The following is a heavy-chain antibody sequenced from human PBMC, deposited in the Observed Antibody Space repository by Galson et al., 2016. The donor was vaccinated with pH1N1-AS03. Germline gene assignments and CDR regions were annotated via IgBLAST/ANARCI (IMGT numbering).Heavy chain of an antibody. D-gene: IGHD3-10*01. CDR1: GYTFTNFG. J-gene: IGHJ4*02. V-gene: IGHV1-18*01. CDR2: IDPSIGST. Sequence: SVKVSCKASGYTFTNFGITWMRQAPGQGPEWMGVIDPSIGSTTYAQKFQGRVTMTRDTATTTAYMELSSLRSDDTAVYYCATYGSGSRGGFDYWGQGALITVSS. CDR3: ATYGSGSRGGFDY.